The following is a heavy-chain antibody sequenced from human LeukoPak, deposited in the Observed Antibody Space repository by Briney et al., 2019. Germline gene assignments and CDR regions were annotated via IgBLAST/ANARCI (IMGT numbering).Heavy chain of an antibody. V-gene: IGHV3-7*01. CDR3: ARISYCGGDCYYYYMDV. CDR2: IKQDGSEK. D-gene: IGHD2-21*01. CDR1: GFTFSSYW. J-gene: IGHJ6*03. Sequence: PGGSLRLSCAASGFTFSSYWMSWVRQAPGKGLEWVANIKQDGSEKYYVDSVKGRFTISRDNAKNSLYLQMNSLRAEDTAVYYCARISYCGGDCYYYYMDVWGKGTAVTVSS.